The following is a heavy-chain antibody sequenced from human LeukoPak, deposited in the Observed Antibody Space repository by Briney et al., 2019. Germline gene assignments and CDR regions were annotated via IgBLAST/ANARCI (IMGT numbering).Heavy chain of an antibody. CDR2: IRGSGDST. Sequence: GGSLRLSCAASGFTSSSYAMSWVRQAPGKGLEWVSAIRGSGDSTYYADSVKGRFTISRDNSKNTLYLQMNSLRAEDTAVYYCAKRFRGSSGLYYFDYWGQGTLVTVSS. V-gene: IGHV3-23*01. J-gene: IGHJ4*02. CDR1: GFTSSSYA. CDR3: AKRFRGSSGLYYFDY. D-gene: IGHD6-13*01.